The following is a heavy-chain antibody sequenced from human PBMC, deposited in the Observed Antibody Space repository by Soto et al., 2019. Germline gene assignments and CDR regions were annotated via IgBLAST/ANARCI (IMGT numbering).Heavy chain of an antibody. D-gene: IGHD3-3*01. CDR3: AKVYDFWSGFPYYFDY. Sequence: PGGSLRLSCAASGFTFSSYAMSWVRQAPGKGLEWVSAISGSGGSTYYADSVKGRFTTSRDNSKNTLYLQMNSLRAEDTAVYYCAKVYDFWSGFPYYFDYWGQGTLVTVSS. CDR1: GFTFSSYA. V-gene: IGHV3-23*01. CDR2: ISGSGGST. J-gene: IGHJ4*02.